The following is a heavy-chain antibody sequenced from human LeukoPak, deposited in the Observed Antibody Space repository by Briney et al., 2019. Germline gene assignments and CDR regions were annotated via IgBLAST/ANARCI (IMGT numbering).Heavy chain of an antibody. CDR1: GYSFTSYW. Sequence: GESLKISCQGSGYSFTSYWISWVRQMPGKGLEWMGRIDPSDSYTNYSPSFQGHVTISADKSISTAYLQWSSLKASDTAMYYCARTGTYYYDSSGHRRFDPWGQGTLVTVSS. CDR2: IDPSDSYT. V-gene: IGHV5-10-1*01. J-gene: IGHJ5*02. D-gene: IGHD3-22*01. CDR3: ARTGTYYYDSSGHRRFDP.